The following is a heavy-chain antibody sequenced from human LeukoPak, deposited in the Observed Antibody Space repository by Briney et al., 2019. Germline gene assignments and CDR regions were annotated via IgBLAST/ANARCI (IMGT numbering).Heavy chain of an antibody. D-gene: IGHD3-22*01. CDR2: IYYSGST. CDR1: GGSISSSSYY. J-gene: IGHJ4*02. V-gene: IGHV4-39*01. CDR3: ARNGVGYYYDSSGYLRVAGDDKSFDY. Sequence: SETLSPTCTVSGGSISSSSYYWGWIRQPPGKGLEWIGSIYYSGSTYYNPSLKSRVTISVDTSKNQFSLKLSSVTAADTAVYYCARNGVGYYYDSSGYLRVAGDDKSFDYWGQGTLVTVSS.